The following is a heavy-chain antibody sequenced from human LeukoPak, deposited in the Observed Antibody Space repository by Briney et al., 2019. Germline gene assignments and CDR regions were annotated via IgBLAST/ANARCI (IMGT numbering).Heavy chain of an antibody. D-gene: IGHD4-17*01. CDR2: ISGSGGST. CDR3: AKCPYGDYFDWFDP. Sequence: PGASLRLSCAASGFTFGSLALSGVAKAPGKGLEGFSAISGSGGSTYYADSVKGRFTISRDNSKNTLYLQMNSLRAEDTAVYYCAKCPYGDYFDWFDPWGQGTLVTVSS. V-gene: IGHV3-23*01. CDR1: GFTFGSLA. J-gene: IGHJ5*02.